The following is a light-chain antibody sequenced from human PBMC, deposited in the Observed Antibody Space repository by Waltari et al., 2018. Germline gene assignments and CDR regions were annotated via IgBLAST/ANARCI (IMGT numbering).Light chain of an antibody. CDR1: QSVSSSY. CDR2: SVS. J-gene: IGKJ2*01. V-gene: IGKV3-20*01. CDR3: QQYGSSSYT. Sequence: EIVLTQSPGTLSLSPGERATLSCRASQSVSSSYLAWYQQKPGQAPRLLIYSVSSRATDIPDRFSGSGSGTDFTLTISRLEPEDFAVYYCQQYGSSSYTFGQGTKLEIK.